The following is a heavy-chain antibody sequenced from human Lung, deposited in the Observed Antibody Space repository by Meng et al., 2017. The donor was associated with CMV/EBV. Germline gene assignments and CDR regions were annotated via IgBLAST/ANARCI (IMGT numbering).Heavy chain of an antibody. CDR3: AKALNSGRPNS. V-gene: IGHV3-23*01. J-gene: IGHJ4*02. D-gene: IGHD6-6*01. CDR2: ISENGGSP. Sequence: GESXKISCAASGFIFSDYIMSWVRQAPGRGLEWVSAISENGGSPYYADSVKGRFTISRDNSKNTVSLQMDSLRVEDTATYYCAKALNSGRPNSWGQGTLVTASS. CDR1: GFIFSDYI.